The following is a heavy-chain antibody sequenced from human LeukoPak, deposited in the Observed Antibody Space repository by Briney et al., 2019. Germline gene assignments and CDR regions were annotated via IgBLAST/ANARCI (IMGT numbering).Heavy chain of an antibody. D-gene: IGHD2-15*01. CDR1: GYTFSDYY. J-gene: IGHJ5*02. V-gene: IGHV1-2*02. CDR3: ARSTNIVMVVAAIVWFDP. Sequence: ASVKVSCKASGYTFSDYYLNWVRQAPGQGLEWMGWVIPNSGDTNYAQRFQGRVTMTRDTSISTAYMELSRLRSDDTAVYYCARSTNIVMVVAAIVWFDPWGQGTLVTVSS. CDR2: VIPNSGDT.